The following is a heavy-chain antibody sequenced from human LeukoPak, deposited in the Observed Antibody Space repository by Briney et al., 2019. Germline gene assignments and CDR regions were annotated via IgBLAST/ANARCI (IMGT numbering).Heavy chain of an antibody. CDR1: GGSVSSGSYY. CDR3: ARGDLTTVTAFDY. V-gene: IGHV4-61*01. J-gene: IGHJ4*02. CDR2: INQGGST. D-gene: IGHD4-17*01. Sequence: NPSETLSLTCTVSGGSVSSGSYYWSWIRQPPGKGLEWIGEINQGGSTNYNPSLKSRVTMSVDASKNQFSLKLSSVTASDTAVYYCARGDLTTVTAFDYWGQGTLVTVSS.